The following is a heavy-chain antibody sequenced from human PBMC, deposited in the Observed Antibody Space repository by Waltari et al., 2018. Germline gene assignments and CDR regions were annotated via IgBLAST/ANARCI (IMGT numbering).Heavy chain of an antibody. CDR1: GLPFNTYW. J-gene: IGHJ3*01. Sequence: EVRLVESGGGLVQPGGSLRLSCATSGLPFNTYWRGWVRQAPGKGLEWVDRSKKDGGEKYYVDSVKGRFTISGDNAKRSLYLQVDSLRAEDTAVYYCAQFSGERDWGQGTMVTVSS. D-gene: IGHD3-10*01. V-gene: IGHV3-7*01. CDR3: AQFSGERD. CDR2: SKKDGGEK.